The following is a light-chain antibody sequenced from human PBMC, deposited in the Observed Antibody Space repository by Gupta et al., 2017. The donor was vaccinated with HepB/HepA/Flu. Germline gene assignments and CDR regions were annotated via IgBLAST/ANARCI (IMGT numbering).Light chain of an antibody. CDR2: EVS. V-gene: IGKV3-15*01. CDR3: QHDKDWPPWT. J-gene: IGKJ1*01. Sequence: EIVLTQSPATLSVSPGERATLSCWASQDIRTSLAWYQQKPGQAPRLLLFEVSLRDTGVPARFSGSGFGTEFTLTNSSRQSEDFAIDYCQHDKDWPPWTFGQGTKVEIK. CDR1: QDIRTS.